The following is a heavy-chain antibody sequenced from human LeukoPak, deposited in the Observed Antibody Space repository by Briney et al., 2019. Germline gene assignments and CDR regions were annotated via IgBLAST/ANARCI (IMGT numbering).Heavy chain of an antibody. D-gene: IGHD5-18*01. Sequence: ASVNVSCKASGYTFTNYYIHWVRQAPGQGLECMGIINPSGGSTSYAQKFQGRVTMTRDTSISTAYMELSRLRSDDTAVYYCASAAMVISGIDPWGQGTLVTVSS. J-gene: IGHJ5*02. V-gene: IGHV1-46*01. CDR2: INPSGGST. CDR1: GYTFTNYY. CDR3: ASAAMVISGIDP.